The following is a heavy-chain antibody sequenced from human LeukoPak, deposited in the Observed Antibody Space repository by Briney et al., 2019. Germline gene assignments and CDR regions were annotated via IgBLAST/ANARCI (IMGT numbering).Heavy chain of an antibody. V-gene: IGHV1-18*01. CDR2: ISAYNGNT. J-gene: IGHJ6*03. CDR3: ARTLPLVGDTSVGNYYMDV. CDR1: GYTFTSYG. Sequence: ASVKVSCKASGYTFTSYGISWVRQAPGQGLEWMGWISAYNGNTNYAQKLQGRVTMTTDTSTSTAYMELRSLRSDDTAVYYCARTLPLVGDTSVGNYYMDVWGKGTTVTISS. D-gene: IGHD1-26*01.